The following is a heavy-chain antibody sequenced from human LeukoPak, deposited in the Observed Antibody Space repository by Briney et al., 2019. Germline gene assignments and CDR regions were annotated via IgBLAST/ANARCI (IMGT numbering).Heavy chain of an antibody. V-gene: IGHV4-38-2*02. J-gene: IGHJ4*02. CDR3: ARGAGYSSSWYGGSLFDY. CDR2: IYHSGST. CDR1: GYSISSGYY. D-gene: IGHD6-13*01. Sequence: SETLSLTCTVSGYSISSGYYWGWIRQPPGKGLEWIGSIYHSGSTYYNPSLKSRVTISVDTSKNQFSLKLSSVTAADTAVYYCARGAGYSSSWYGGSLFDYWGQGTLVTVSS.